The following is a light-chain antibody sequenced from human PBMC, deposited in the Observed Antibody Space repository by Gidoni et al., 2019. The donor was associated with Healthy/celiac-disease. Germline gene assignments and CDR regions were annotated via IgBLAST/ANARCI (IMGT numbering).Light chain of an antibody. CDR2: LGS. CDR1: QSILHSNGYNY. V-gene: IGKV2-28*01. CDR3: MQALQTPFT. Sequence: DLVMTQSPLSLPVTPGEPASISCRSSQSILHSNGYNYLDWYLQKPGQSPQLLIYLGSNRASGVPDRFSGSGSGTDFTLKISRVEAEDVGVYYCMQALQTPFTFXPXTKVDIK. J-gene: IGKJ3*01.